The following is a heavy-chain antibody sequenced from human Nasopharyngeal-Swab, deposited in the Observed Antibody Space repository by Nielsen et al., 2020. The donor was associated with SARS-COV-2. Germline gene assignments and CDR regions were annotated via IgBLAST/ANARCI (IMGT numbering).Heavy chain of an antibody. CDR3: ARPGGDCSSTSCYEESGTYYYYYGMDV. Sequence: GSLRLSCAVYGGSFSGYYWSWIRQPPGKGLEWIGEINHSGSTNYNPSLKGRVTISVDTSKNQFSLKLSSVTAADTAVYYCARPGGDCSSTSCYEESGTYYYYYGMDVWGQGTTVTVSS. J-gene: IGHJ6*02. V-gene: IGHV4-34*01. D-gene: IGHD2-2*01. CDR2: INHSGST. CDR1: GGSFSGYY.